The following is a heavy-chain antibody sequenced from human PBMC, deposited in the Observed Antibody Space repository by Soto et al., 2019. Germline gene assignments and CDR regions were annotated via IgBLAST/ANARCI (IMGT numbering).Heavy chain of an antibody. CDR1: GFTFSSYG. CDR2: ISSSSNFI. CDR3: ARGKVGSGSYSFDL. J-gene: IGHJ4*02. Sequence: EVQLVESGGGLVKPGGSLRLSCVASGFTFSSYGVNWVRQAPGKGLEWVSSISSSSNFIYYADSVKGRFTISRDNAKNSLYLQMNSLRAEDTDVYYCARGKVGSGSYSFDLWGQGTLVTVSS. V-gene: IGHV3-21*02. D-gene: IGHD3-10*01.